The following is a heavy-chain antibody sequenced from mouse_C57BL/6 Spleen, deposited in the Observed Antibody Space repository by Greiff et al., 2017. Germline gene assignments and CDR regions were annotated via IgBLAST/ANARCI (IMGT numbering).Heavy chain of an antibody. V-gene: IGHV1-53*01. Sequence: QVQLQQPGTELVKPGASVKLSCKASGYTFTSYWMHWVKQRPGQGLEWIGNINPSTGGTNYNEKFKSKATLTVDKSSSTDYMPLSSLTSRQSAVYYCARSTAVVARNWYFDVWGTGTTVTVSS. CDR1: GYTFTSYW. CDR3: ARSTAVVARNWYFDV. D-gene: IGHD1-1*01. J-gene: IGHJ1*03. CDR2: INPSTGGT.